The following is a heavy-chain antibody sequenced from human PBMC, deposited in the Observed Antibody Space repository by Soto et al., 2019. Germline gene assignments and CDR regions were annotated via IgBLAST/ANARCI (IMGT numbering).Heavy chain of an antibody. CDR1: EFTFSKYA. CDR2: ISGSGGST. Sequence: EVQLLESGGGLVQPGGSLRLSCAASEFTFSKYALSWVRQAPGKGLEWVSAISGSGGSTYYTDSVKGRLTISRDNSKNTLYLQINSLRAEDTAVYYCARRSGYYQFEYWGQGTLVTVSS. J-gene: IGHJ4*02. V-gene: IGHV3-23*01. CDR3: ARRSGYYQFEY. D-gene: IGHD5-12*01.